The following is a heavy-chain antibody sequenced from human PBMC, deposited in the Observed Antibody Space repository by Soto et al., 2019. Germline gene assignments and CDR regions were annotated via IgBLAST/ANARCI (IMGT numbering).Heavy chain of an antibody. CDR3: ARTSCSGGSCYKIDY. CDR2: IYYSGST. D-gene: IGHD2-15*01. J-gene: IGHJ4*02. CDR1: GGSISSGGYY. V-gene: IGHV4-31*03. Sequence: QVQLQASGPGLVKPSQTLSLTCTVSGGSISSGGYYWSWIRQHPGKGLEWIGYIYYSGSTYYNPSVKSRVTISVDTSKNQFSLKLSSVTAADTAVYYCARTSCSGGSCYKIDYWGQGTLVTVSS.